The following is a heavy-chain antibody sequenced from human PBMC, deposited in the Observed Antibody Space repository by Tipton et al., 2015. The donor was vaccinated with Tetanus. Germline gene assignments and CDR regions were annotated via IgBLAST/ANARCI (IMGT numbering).Heavy chain of an antibody. V-gene: IGHV4-61*01. CDR1: GGSVSSGSYY. D-gene: IGHD3-10*01. Sequence: LRLSCTVSGGSVSSGSYYWSWIRQPPGKGLEWIGYIYYSGSTNYNPSLKSRVTISVDTSKNQFSLKLSSVTAADTAVYYCARDNRVPLRFGELLESYSYYGMDVWGQGTTVTVSS. J-gene: IGHJ6*02. CDR2: IYYSGST. CDR3: ARDNRVPLRFGELLESYSYYGMDV.